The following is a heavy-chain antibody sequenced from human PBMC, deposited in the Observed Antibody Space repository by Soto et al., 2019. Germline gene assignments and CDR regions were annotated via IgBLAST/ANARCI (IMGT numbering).Heavy chain of an antibody. D-gene: IGHD3-22*01. J-gene: IGHJ4*02. CDR1: GFTFSSYS. CDR3: AKAYYYDSSGLFDY. CDR2: ISSSSSYI. V-gene: IGHV3-21*01. Sequence: GGSMILSCAASGFTFSSYSMNWVRQAPGKGLEWVSSISSSSSYIYYADSVKGRFTISRDNAKNSLYLQMNSLRAEDTAVYYCAKAYYYDSSGLFDYWGQGTLVTVSS.